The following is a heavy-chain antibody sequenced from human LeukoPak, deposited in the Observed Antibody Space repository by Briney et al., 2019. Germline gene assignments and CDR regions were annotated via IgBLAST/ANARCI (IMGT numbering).Heavy chain of an antibody. Sequence: GASVKVPCKASGYTLSSHAMHWVRQAPGQRLEWMGWSNVGNGNTKYSQEFQGRVTITRDTSASTAYMELSSLTSEDMAVYYCARGVSYGMDVWGQGTTVTVSS. CDR1: GYTLSSHA. CDR3: ARGVSYGMDV. V-gene: IGHV1-3*02. J-gene: IGHJ6*02. CDR2: SNVGNGNT. D-gene: IGHD3-10*01.